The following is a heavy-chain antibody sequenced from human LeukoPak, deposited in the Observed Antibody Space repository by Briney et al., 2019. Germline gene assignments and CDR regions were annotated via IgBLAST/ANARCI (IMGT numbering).Heavy chain of an antibody. CDR2: IKQDGSEK. Sequence: PGGSLRLSCAASGFTFSSYWMSWVRQAPGKGLEWVANIKQDGSEKYYVDSVKGRFTISRDNAKNSLYLQMNSLRAEDTAVYYCARAYSSSSSYYMDVWGKGTTVTVSS. V-gene: IGHV3-7*01. CDR1: GFTFSSYW. CDR3: ARAYSSSSSYYMDV. D-gene: IGHD6-6*01. J-gene: IGHJ6*03.